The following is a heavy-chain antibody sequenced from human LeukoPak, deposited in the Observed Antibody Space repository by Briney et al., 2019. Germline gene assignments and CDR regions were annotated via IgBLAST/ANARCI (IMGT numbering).Heavy chain of an antibody. J-gene: IGHJ5*02. D-gene: IGHD4-11*01. Sequence: SETLSLTCTVSGGSISSYYWSWIRQPPGKGLEWIGYIYTSGSTNYNPSLKSRVTISVDTSKNQFSLKLSSVTAADTAVYYCARHLRLQSWFDPWGQGTLVTVSS. CDR3: ARHLRLQSWFDP. CDR2: IYTSGST. V-gene: IGHV4-4*09. CDR1: GGSISSYY.